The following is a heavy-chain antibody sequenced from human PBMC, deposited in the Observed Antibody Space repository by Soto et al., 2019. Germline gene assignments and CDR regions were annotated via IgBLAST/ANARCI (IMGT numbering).Heavy chain of an antibody. CDR3: AIGHLQVHFWSGYANNWFDP. J-gene: IGHJ5*02. CDR2: IYYSGST. V-gene: IGHV4-59*01. Sequence: PSETLSLTCTVSGGSISSYYWSWIRQPPGKGLEWIGYIYYSGSTNYNPSLKSRVIISVDTSKNQFSLKLSSVTAADTAVYYCAIGHLQVHFWSGYANNWFDPWGQGTLVTVSS. D-gene: IGHD3-3*02. CDR1: GGSISSYY.